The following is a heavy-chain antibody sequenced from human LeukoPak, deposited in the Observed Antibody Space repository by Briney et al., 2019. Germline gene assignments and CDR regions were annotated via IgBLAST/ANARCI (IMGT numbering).Heavy chain of an antibody. CDR1: GFAFSSYA. V-gene: IGHV3-23*01. J-gene: IGHJ4*02. CDR2: ISGSGGGT. CDR3: AKERSFGTWLGDY. Sequence: GGSLRLSCAASGFAFSSYAMTWVRQAPGKGLEWVSAISGSGGGTYYADSVKGRFTISRDNSKNTLYLQMNSLRAEDTAVYYCAKERSFGTWLGDYWGQGTLVTVSS. D-gene: IGHD2/OR15-2a*01.